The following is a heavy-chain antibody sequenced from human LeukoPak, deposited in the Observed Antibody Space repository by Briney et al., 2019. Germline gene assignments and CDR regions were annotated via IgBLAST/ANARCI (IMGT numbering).Heavy chain of an antibody. CDR1: GFSLSTFW. CDR3: ARRFDH. V-gene: IGHV3-74*01. CDR2: IDYDGSTT. Sequence: GGSLRLSCAASGFSLSTFWMHWVRQAPGKGLVWVSRIDYDGSTTTYADSVKGRFTISRDNAKNSLYLQMNSLRAEDTAVYYCARRFDHWGQGTLVTVSS. J-gene: IGHJ4*02.